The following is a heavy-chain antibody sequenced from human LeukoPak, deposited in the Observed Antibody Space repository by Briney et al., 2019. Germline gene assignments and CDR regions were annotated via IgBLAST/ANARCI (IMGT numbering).Heavy chain of an antibody. J-gene: IGHJ4*02. V-gene: IGHV3-23*01. Sequence: QPGGSLRLSCAASGFTFSSYAMSWVRQAPGKGLEWVSAISGSGGSTYYADSVKGRFTISRDNSKNTLYLQMNSLRAEDTAVYYCAKVPTIVVVIALSFDSWGQGTLVTVSS. CDR2: ISGSGGST. CDR1: GFTFSSYA. D-gene: IGHD3-22*01. CDR3: AKVPTIVVVIALSFDS.